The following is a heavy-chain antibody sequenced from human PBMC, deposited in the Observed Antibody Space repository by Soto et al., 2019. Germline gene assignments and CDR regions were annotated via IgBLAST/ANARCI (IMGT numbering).Heavy chain of an antibody. Sequence: GGSLRLSCAASGFIFSDFAMHWVRQAPGKGLEWVAEIWYDGSNEYYGDSVKGRFTIARDNSKNTLYLQLNSLRAEDTAVYYCARVPEAGRPLFDYWGQGALVTVSS. D-gene: IGHD6-6*01. J-gene: IGHJ4*02. CDR2: IWYDGSNE. CDR3: ARVPEAGRPLFDY. V-gene: IGHV3-33*01. CDR1: GFIFSDFA.